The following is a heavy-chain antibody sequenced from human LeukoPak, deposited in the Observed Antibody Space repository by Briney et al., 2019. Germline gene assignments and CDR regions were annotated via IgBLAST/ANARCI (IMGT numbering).Heavy chain of an antibody. J-gene: IGHJ4*02. CDR2: IYSTGST. Sequence: SETLSLTCTVSGGSISNYYWSWIRQPPGKGLEWIGYIYSTGSTNYNPSLKSRLTFSLDTSKSQFSLRLNSVSAAETAVYYCASQLGGTTFHWGQGILVTVSS. CDR1: GGSISNYY. CDR3: ASQLGGTTFH. V-gene: IGHV4-59*01. D-gene: IGHD1/OR15-1a*01.